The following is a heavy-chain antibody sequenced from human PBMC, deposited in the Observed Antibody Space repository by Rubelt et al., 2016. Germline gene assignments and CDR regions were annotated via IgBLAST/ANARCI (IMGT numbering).Heavy chain of an antibody. CDR2: VSAYTGNT. Sequence: QVQLVQSGAEVKKPGASVKVSCKASGYTFTSYGISWVRQAPGQGLEWMGWVSAYTGNTNYAQKLQGRVTLTTDTSTSTAYMELRSLRSDDTAVYYCARDRTWLVPGLDAFDIWGQGTMVTVSS. J-gene: IGHJ3*02. V-gene: IGHV1-18*01. CDR3: ARDRTWLVPGLDAFDI. D-gene: IGHD6-19*01. CDR1: GYTFTSYG.